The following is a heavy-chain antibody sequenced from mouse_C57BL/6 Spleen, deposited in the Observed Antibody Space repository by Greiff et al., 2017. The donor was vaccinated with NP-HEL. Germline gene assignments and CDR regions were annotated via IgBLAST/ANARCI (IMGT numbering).Heavy chain of an antibody. CDR1: GYTFTSYW. CDR2: IDPSDSYT. Sequence: VQLQQPGAELVMPGASVKLSCKASGYTFTSYWMHWVKQRPGQGLEWIGEIDPSDSYTNYNQKFKGKSTLTVDKSSSTAYMQLSSLTSEDSAFYYCARWGYGLGYWGQGTTLTVSS. V-gene: IGHV1-69*01. D-gene: IGHD1-1*01. CDR3: ARWGYGLGY. J-gene: IGHJ2*01.